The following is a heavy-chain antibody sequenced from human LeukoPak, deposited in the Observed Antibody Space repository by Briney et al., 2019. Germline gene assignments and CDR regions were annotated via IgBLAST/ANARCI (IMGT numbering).Heavy chain of an antibody. CDR3: ARDKRGYSYGSDY. J-gene: IGHJ4*02. CDR1: GFTVSSNY. Sequence: PGGSLRLSCAASGFTVSSNYMSWVRQAPGKGLEWASVIYSGGSTYYADSVKGRFTISRDNSKNTLYLQMNSLRAEDTAVYYCARDKRGYSYGSDYWGQGTLVTVSS. CDR2: IYSGGST. V-gene: IGHV3-66*01. D-gene: IGHD5-18*01.